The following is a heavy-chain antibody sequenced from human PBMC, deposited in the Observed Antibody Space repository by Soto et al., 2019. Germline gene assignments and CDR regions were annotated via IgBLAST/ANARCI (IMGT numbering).Heavy chain of an antibody. D-gene: IGHD2-2*01. Sequence: GGSLRLSCAASGFTFSSYSMNWVRQAPGKGLEWVSSISSGSSYIYYADSVKGRFTISRDNAKNSLYLQMNSLRAEDTAVYYCAREVVPAAMGDYYMDVWGKGTTVTVSS. CDR3: AREVVPAAMGDYYMDV. CDR2: ISSGSSYI. V-gene: IGHV3-21*01. J-gene: IGHJ6*03. CDR1: GFTFSSYS.